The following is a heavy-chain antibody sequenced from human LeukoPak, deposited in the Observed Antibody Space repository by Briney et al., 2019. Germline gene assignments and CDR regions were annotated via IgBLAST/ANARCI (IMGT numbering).Heavy chain of an antibody. Sequence: GGSLRLSCVASGFTFDDFGLSWVRQVPGGGLEWLARISWNGANTGYADSVKGRFTISRDNAENSLFLQMNSLTADDTALYYCARDHCSSTTCYFEDWGQGTLVTVSS. CDR3: ARDHCSSTTCYFED. V-gene: IGHV3-20*04. CDR2: ISWNGANT. D-gene: IGHD2-2*01. J-gene: IGHJ4*02. CDR1: GFTFDDFG.